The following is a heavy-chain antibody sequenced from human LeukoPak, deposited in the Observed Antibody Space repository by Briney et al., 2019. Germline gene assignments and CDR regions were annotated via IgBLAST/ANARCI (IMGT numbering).Heavy chain of an antibody. CDR3: AKDPYGGTYPSYFDY. CDR1: GFTLSSYG. D-gene: IGHD1-26*01. CDR2: LRYDGSTA. J-gene: IGHJ4*02. V-gene: IGHV3-30*02. Sequence: GGSLSLSCAASGFTLSSYGMNWVRQAPGKGLDWVAFLRYDGSTAFYEDSVKGRLTISRDSSKNTLYLQMNSLTPADTAIYYCAKDPYGGTYPSYFDYWGQGTLVTVSS.